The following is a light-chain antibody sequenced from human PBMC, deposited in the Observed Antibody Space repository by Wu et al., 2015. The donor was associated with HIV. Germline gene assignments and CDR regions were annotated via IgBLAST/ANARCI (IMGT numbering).Light chain of an antibody. CDR2: GAS. J-gene: IGKJ4*02. V-gene: IGKV3-20*01. CDR3: QQYGTSPST. Sequence: EIVLTQSPGTLSLSPGERATLSCRASQSVSNSYLAWYQQRSAQAPRLLIYGASNRATGIADRFSGSGSGTDFTLTISRLEPEDFAVYFCQQYGTSPSTFGGGTKVEIK. CDR1: QSVSNSY.